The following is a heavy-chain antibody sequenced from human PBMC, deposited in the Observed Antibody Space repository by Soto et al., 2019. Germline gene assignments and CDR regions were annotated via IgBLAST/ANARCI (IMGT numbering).Heavy chain of an antibody. CDR1: EGTFSSYA. CDR3: ARDRLSSRYYGSGSYGPSYYYYGMDV. D-gene: IGHD3-10*01. Sequence: ASVKVSCKASEGTFSSYAISWVRQAPGQGLEWMGGIIPILGIANYAQKFQGRVTITADKSTSTAYMELSSLRSEDTAVYYCARDRLSSRYYGSGSYGPSYYYYGMDVWGQGTTVTVSS. CDR2: IIPILGIA. V-gene: IGHV1-69*10. J-gene: IGHJ6*02.